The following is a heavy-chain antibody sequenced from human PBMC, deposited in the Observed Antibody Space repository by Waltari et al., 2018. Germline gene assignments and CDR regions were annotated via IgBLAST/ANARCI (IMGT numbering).Heavy chain of an antibody. CDR3: ASSITIFGVVFVAFDI. CDR2: INAGNGNT. Sequence: QVQLVQSGAEVKKPGASVKVSCKASGYTFTSYAMHWVRQAPGQRLEWMGWINAGNGNTKYSQEFQGRVTITRDTSASTAYMELSSLRSEDMAVYYCASSITIFGVVFVAFDIWGQGTMVTVSS. D-gene: IGHD3-3*01. J-gene: IGHJ3*02. CDR1: GYTFTSYA. V-gene: IGHV1-3*03.